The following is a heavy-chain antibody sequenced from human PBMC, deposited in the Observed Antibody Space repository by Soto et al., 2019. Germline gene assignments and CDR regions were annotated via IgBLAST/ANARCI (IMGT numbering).Heavy chain of an antibody. CDR1: GGSITRYY. CDR3: ASSSFLRSGDLFHRLDV. J-gene: IGHJ6*02. V-gene: IGHV4-59*12. Sequence: SETLSLTCSVSGGSITRYYWSWIRQAPGKGLEWVGYISDSGSAYYSPSLKSRVTISVDTSRNQFSLKLSSVTAEDTALYFCASSSFLRSGDLFHRLDVWVQGTTVT. CDR2: ISDSGSA. D-gene: IGHD3-10*01.